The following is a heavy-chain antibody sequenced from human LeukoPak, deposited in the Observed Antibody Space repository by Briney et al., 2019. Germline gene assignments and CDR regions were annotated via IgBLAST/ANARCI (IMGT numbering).Heavy chain of an antibody. CDR2: IEYNGYNT. V-gene: IGHV3-30*12. CDR1: GFTFNTYG. J-gene: IGHJ3*02. Sequence: GGSLRLSCAASGFTFNTYGMHWVRQAPGKGLEWVAFIEYNGYNTYYADSVQGRFTISRDNSKNTLYLQMNGLRVEDTAVYYCARTEYCNTTPCKYASIWGQGTMVTVSS. CDR3: ARTEYCNTTPCKYASI. D-gene: IGHD2/OR15-2a*01.